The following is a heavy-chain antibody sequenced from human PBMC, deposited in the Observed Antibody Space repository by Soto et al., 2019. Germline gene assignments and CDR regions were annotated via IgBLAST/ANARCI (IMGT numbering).Heavy chain of an antibody. CDR1: GGSISSGGYS. V-gene: IGHV4-30-2*01. CDR3: ARGAYCGGDCYSWFDY. CDR2: IYHSGST. Sequence: KPSETLSLTCAVSGGSISSGGYSWSWIRQPPGKGLEWIGYIYHSGSTYYNPSLKSRVTISVDRSKNQFSLKLSSVTAADTAVYYCARGAYCGGDCYSWFDYWGQGTLVTVSS. J-gene: IGHJ4*02. D-gene: IGHD2-21*02.